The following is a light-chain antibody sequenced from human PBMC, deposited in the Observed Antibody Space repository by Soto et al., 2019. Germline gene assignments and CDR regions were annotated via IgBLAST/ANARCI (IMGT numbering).Light chain of an antibody. CDR3: RQYDSEST. CDR2: DAS. Sequence: DIQMTQSPATLSASIIYRVTITCRASQTISNWLAWYQQKPGKAPKVLIHDASRLESGVPSRFSGSGSGTEFTLTINNLQPDDFAIYYCRQYDSESTFGQGTKVDIK. J-gene: IGKJ1*01. V-gene: IGKV1-5*01. CDR1: QTISNW.